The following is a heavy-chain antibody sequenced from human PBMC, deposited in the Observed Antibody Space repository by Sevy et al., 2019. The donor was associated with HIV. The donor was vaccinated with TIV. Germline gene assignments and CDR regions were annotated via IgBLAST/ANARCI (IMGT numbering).Heavy chain of an antibody. Sequence: PSETLSLTCTVSGGSITRLYWIWIRQPPGKGLEWIANIYYNGHINYNPSLKSRVTLSLDTSKNQFSLRLSSVTAADTAMYYCAGENAWGRGYSWGQGALVTVSS. J-gene: IGHJ4*02. CDR1: GGSITRLY. CDR2: IYYNGHI. V-gene: IGHV4-59*08. CDR3: AGENAWGRGYS. D-gene: IGHD1-26*01.